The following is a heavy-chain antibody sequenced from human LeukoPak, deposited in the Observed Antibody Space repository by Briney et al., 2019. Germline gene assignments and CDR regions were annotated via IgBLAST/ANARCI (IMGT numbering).Heavy chain of an antibody. J-gene: IGHJ4*02. CDR3: TRLGIAPRDFDY. V-gene: IGHV3-49*03. Sequence: GVSLRLSCTASGFTFGDYAMSWFRQAPGKGLEWVGFIRSKAYGGTTEYAASVKGRFTISRDDSKNSLYLQMNSLKIEDTAVYYCTRLGIAPRDFDYWGQGTLVTVSS. CDR2: IRSKAYGGTT. CDR1: GFTFGDYA. D-gene: IGHD6-6*01.